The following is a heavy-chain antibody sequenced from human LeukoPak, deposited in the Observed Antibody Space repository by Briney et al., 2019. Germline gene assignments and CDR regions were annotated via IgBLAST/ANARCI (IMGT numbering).Heavy chain of an antibody. CDR2: ISSSGSTI. Sequence: GGSLRLPCAASGFTFGSFEMNWVRQAPGKGLEWISYISSSGSTIYYADSVKGRFTISRDNAKNSLYLQMNSLRAEDTAVYYCASGACSSSSCYAGAYWGQGTLVTVSS. CDR3: ASGACSSSSCYAGAY. D-gene: IGHD2-2*01. V-gene: IGHV3-48*03. CDR1: GFTFGSFE. J-gene: IGHJ4*02.